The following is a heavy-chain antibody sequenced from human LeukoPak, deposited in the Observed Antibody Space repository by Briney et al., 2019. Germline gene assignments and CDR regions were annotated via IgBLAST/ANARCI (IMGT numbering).Heavy chain of an antibody. CDR1: GYTFTGYY. D-gene: IGHD3-10*01. J-gene: IGHJ4*02. Sequence: ASVKVSCKASGYTFTGYYMHWVRQAPGQGLEWMGWINPNSGGTNYAQKFQGRVTMTRDTSISTAYMELSRLRSDDTAVYYCASETYYYGSGSYYKPRAFDYWGQGTLVTVSS. CDR3: ASETYYYGSGSYYKPRAFDY. V-gene: IGHV1-2*02. CDR2: INPNSGGT.